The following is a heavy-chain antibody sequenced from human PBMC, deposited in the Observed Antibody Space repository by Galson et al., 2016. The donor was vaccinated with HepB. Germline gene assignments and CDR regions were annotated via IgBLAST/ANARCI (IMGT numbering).Heavy chain of an antibody. CDR1: GDTFTHYH. V-gene: IGHV1-46*01. CDR3: ARGLCSVRSGGSCCFDF. D-gene: IGHD2-15*01. CDR2: IDPSGGGT. J-gene: IGHJ4*02. Sequence: SVKVSCKASGDTFTHYHMHWVRQAPGQGLEWMGIIDPSGGGTVYPQKFQGRVTVTRETSSSTVYMELSSLRSEDTAVYYCARGLCSVRSGGSCCFDFWGQGTLVTVSS.